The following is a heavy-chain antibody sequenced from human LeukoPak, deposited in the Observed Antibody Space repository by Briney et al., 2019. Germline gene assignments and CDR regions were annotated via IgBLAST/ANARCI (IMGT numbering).Heavy chain of an antibody. V-gene: IGHV3-66*01. D-gene: IGHD6-13*01. CDR3: ARDLRSSWQNWFDP. Sequence: PGGSLRLSCAASGFTVSSNYMSWVRQAPGKGLEWVSVIYSGGSTYYADSVKGRFTISRDNSKNTLYLQMNSLRAEDTAVYYCARDLRSSWQNWFDPWGQGALVTVSS. J-gene: IGHJ5*02. CDR2: IYSGGST. CDR1: GFTVSSNY.